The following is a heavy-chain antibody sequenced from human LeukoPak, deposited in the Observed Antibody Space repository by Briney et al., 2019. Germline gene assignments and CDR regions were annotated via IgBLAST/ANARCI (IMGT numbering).Heavy chain of an antibody. CDR2: INPNSGGT. D-gene: IGHD6-6*01. V-gene: IGHV1-2*02. Sequence: ASVKVSCKASGYTFTGYYMHWVRQAPGQGLEWMGWINPNSGGTNYAQKFQGRVTMTRDTSISTAYMELSRLRSDDTAVYYCATRDSSSSDYYYYYYMDVWGKGTTVTVSS. CDR3: ATRDSSSSDYYYYYYMDV. CDR1: GYTFTGYY. J-gene: IGHJ6*03.